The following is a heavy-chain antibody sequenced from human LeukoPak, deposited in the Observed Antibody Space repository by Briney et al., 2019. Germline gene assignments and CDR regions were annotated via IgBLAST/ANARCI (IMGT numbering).Heavy chain of an antibody. J-gene: IGHJ6*03. CDR2: IYHSGST. CDR3: ARESFFWSGSYYYYMDV. Sequence: SETLSLTCTVSGGSISSGGYYWSWIRQPPGKGLEWIGYIYHSGSTYYNPSLKSRVTISVDTSKNQFSLKLSSVTAADTAVYYCARESFFWSGSYYYYMDVWGKGTTVTVSS. CDR1: GGSISSGGYY. V-gene: IGHV4-30-2*01. D-gene: IGHD3-3*01.